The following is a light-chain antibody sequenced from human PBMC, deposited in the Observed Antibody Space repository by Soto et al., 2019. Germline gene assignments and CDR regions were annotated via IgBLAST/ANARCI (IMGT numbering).Light chain of an antibody. J-gene: IGKJ1*01. CDR1: QSVRSSY. Sequence: EIVLTQSPGTLSLSPGERATLSCRASQSVRSSYLAWYQQKPGQAPRLLIYGASSRATGIPDRISGSGSGTDSTLTISRLEPEDFAVYYCQQYGSPPQTFGQGTKVDIK. CDR2: GAS. V-gene: IGKV3-20*01. CDR3: QQYGSPPQT.